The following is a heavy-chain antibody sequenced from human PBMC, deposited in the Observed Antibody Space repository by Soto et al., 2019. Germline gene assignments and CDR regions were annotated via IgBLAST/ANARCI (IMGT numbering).Heavy chain of an antibody. CDR2: IYHSGST. CDR3: ARDTSMVRGVNSNY. D-gene: IGHD3-10*01. J-gene: IGHJ4*02. CDR1: GGSISSSNW. V-gene: IGHV4-4*02. Sequence: SETLSLTCAVSGGSISSSNWWGWVRQPPGKGLEWIGEIYHSGSTNYNPSLKSRVTISVDKSKNQFSLKLSSVTAADTAVYYCARDTSMVRGVNSNYWGQGTLVTVSS.